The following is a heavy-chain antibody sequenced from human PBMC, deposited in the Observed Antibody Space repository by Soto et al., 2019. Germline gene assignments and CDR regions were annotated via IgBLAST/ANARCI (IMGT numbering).Heavy chain of an antibody. CDR1: GFTFSRYS. CDR3: AKDKYYDFWSGSHHSFDY. Sequence: GGSLRLSCAASGFTFSRYSMSWVRQAPGKGLEWVSANTGSGENTYYADSVKGRFTISRDNSKNTLYLQMNSLRAEDTAVYYCAKDKYYDFWSGSHHSFDYWGQGTQVTVSS. D-gene: IGHD3-3*01. J-gene: IGHJ4*02. V-gene: IGHV3-23*01. CDR2: NTGSGENT.